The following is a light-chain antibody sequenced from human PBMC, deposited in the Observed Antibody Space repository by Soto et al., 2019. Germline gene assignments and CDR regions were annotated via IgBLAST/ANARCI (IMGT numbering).Light chain of an antibody. J-gene: IGLJ3*02. CDR2: KDG. Sequence: SYELTQPPSVSVSPGQPATITCSGDVLPKQYAYWYQQKPGQAPVLMIYKDGERPSGIPERFSGYSSGTTVTLTISGVRAEDEDDYYCQSSDSSGTPYWVFGGGTKLTVL. CDR3: QSSDSSGTPYWV. V-gene: IGLV3-25*02. CDR1: VLPKQY.